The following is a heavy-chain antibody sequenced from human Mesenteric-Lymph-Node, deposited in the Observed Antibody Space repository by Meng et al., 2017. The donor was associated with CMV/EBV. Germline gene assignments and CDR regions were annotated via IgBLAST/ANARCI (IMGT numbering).Heavy chain of an antibody. CDR1: GYTFTSYG. CDR3: ARGHNFGYSGDTMDV. D-gene: IGHD3-22*01. V-gene: IGHV1-2*02. Sequence: ASVKVSCKASGYTFTSYGISWVRQAPGQGLEWMGWINPKSGATHNAQNFQGRVTLTTDTSINTAYIDLSRLRSDDTAVYYCARGHNFGYSGDTMDVWGQGTTVTVSS. J-gene: IGHJ6*02. CDR2: INPKSGAT.